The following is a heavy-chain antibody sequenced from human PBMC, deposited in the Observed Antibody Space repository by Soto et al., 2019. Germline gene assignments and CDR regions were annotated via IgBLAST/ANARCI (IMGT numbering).Heavy chain of an antibody. V-gene: IGHV5-51*01. J-gene: IGHJ6*02. CDR3: AIQTSGIAAAGAGYYYYYGMDV. Sequence: PGESLKISCKGSGYGFTSYWIGWVRQMPGKGLEWMGIIYPGDSDTRYSPSFQGQVTISADKSISTAYLQWSSLKASDTAMYYCAIQTSGIAAAGAGYYYYYGMDVWGQGTTVTVSS. D-gene: IGHD6-13*01. CDR1: GYGFTSYW. CDR2: IYPGDSDT.